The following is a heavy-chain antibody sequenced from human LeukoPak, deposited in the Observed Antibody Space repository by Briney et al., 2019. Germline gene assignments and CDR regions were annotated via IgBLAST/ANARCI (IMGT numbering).Heavy chain of an antibody. Sequence: GGCLRLSCAASGFTFSNYWMSWVRQAPGKGLEWVANIKQDGSEKYYVDSVKGRFTVSRDNAKNSLYLQMNSLRAEDTAVFYCARGGMVRRVMGAFDIWGQGTLVTVSS. CDR1: GFTFSNYW. V-gene: IGHV3-7*01. D-gene: IGHD3-10*01. J-gene: IGHJ3*02. CDR2: IKQDGSEK. CDR3: ARGGMVRRVMGAFDI.